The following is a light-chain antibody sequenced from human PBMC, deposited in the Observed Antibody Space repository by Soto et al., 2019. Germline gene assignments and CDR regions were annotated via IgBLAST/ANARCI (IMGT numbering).Light chain of an antibody. CDR3: SSYTSSSTLV. V-gene: IGLV2-14*01. CDR2: DVT. Sequence: QSALTQPALVSGSPGQSITISCTGTNSDVGGYNFVSWYQQHPGKVPKLMIYDVTNRPSGVSNRFSGSKSGNTASLTISGLQADDEADYYCSSYTSSSTLVFGTGTKVTVL. J-gene: IGLJ1*01. CDR1: NSDVGGYNF.